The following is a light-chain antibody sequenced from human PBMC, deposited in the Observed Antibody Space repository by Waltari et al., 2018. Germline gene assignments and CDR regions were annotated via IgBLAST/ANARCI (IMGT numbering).Light chain of an antibody. V-gene: IGLV2-23*02. CDR3: SSYAGSSKGV. J-gene: IGLJ2*01. Sequence: QSALTQPASVSGAPGQWITISCTGTSSDVGNYKRVSWYQQHPGKAPKLMIYAVSKRPSGVSDRFSGSKSGDMASLTISGLQPEDEAEYFCSSYAGSSKGVFGGGTKVTVL. CDR1: SSDVGNYKR. CDR2: AVS.